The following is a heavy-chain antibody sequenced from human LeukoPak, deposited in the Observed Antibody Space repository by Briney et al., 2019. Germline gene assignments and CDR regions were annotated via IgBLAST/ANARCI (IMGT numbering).Heavy chain of an antibody. CDR2: VDHSGTT. CDR1: GVSMRGHY. Sequence: SETLSLTCSVSGVSMRGHYWSWIRQPPGKGLEWIGYVDHSGTTNYNPSLESRVTMSVDTSKNQFSLKLSSLTAADTALYYCATRPADSTWYGVFDFWSRGTLVTVSS. V-gene: IGHV4-59*11. D-gene: IGHD6-13*01. J-gene: IGHJ4*02. CDR3: ATRPADSTWYGVFDF.